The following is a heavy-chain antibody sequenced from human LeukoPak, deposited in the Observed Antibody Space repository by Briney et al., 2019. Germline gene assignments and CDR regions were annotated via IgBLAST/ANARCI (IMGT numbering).Heavy chain of an antibody. J-gene: IGHJ4*02. V-gene: IGHV4-59*01. D-gene: IGHD3-3*01. CDR1: DGSISSYY. CDR2: IYYSGST. CDR3: ARDSGDFWSGYSYFDY. Sequence: KPSETLSLTCTVSDGSISSYYWSWIRQPPGKGLEWIGYIYYSGSTNYNPSLKSRVTISVDTSKNQFSLKLSSVTAADTAVYYCARDSGDFWSGYSYFDYWGQGTLVTVSS.